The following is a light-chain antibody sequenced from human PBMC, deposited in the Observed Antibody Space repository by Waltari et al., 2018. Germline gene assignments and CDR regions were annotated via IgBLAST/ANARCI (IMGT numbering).Light chain of an antibody. Sequence: EIVMTQSPATLSVSPGERATLSCRASQSVSSSLAWYQQKPGQAPRLLVYGASTRATGIPARFRGSGAGTEFTLTISSLQSEDFAVYYGQQYNNWWTFGQGTKVEIK. V-gene: IGKV3-15*01. CDR3: QQYNNWWT. CDR1: QSVSSS. J-gene: IGKJ1*01. CDR2: GAS.